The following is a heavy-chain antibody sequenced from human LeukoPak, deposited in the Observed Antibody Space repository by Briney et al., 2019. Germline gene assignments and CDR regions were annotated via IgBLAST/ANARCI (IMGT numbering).Heavy chain of an antibody. D-gene: IGHD5-18*01. CDR1: GFTFSTYS. CDR2: ISSTSSTI. CDR3: ARDRWTAMKD. V-gene: IGHV3-48*01. Sequence: GGSLRLSCAASGFTFSTYSMNWVRQAPGKGLEWVSYISSTSSTIYYADSVKGRFTISRDNAKDSLYQQMNSLRAEDTAVYYCARDRWTAMKDWGQGTLVTVSS. J-gene: IGHJ4*02.